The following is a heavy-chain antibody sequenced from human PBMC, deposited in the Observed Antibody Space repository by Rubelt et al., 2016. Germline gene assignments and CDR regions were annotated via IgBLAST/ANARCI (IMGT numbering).Heavy chain of an antibody. J-gene: IGHJ4*02. CDR3: AKDRAYGSGSYGD. CDR2: ISGGGDSI. V-gene: IGHV3-23*01. D-gene: IGHD3-10*01. CDR1: GFTFSKYA. Sequence: EVQVLESGGGLVQPGGSLRLSCATSGFTFSKYAMTWVRQAPGKGLEWVSAISGGGDSIYYADSAKGRFTISRDNSKNTLYLQFNSLRAEDTAVYYCAKDRAYGSGSYGDWGQGTLVTVSS.